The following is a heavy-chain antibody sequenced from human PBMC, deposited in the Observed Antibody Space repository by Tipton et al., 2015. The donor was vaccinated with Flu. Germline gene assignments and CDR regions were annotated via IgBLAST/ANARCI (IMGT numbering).Heavy chain of an antibody. CDR2: IKQDASEK. J-gene: IGHJ4*02. D-gene: IGHD6-19*01. CDR1: GFRFNTFW. Sequence: RLSCAASGFRFNTFWMNWVRQAPGKGLEWVAIIKQDASEKLYVDSVEGRFTISRDNAKNSLSLQMDSLRGDDTAVYYCAGGSGWLITDWGQGTLVTVSS. V-gene: IGHV3-7*01. CDR3: AGGSGWLITD.